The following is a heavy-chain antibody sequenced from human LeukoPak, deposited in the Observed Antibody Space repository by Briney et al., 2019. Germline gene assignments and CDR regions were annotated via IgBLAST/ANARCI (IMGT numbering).Heavy chain of an antibody. J-gene: IGHJ6*02. D-gene: IGHD2-15*01. CDR2: ISYDGSNK. CDR3: AKGGGYCSGGSCYPGGGAGSNYYGMDV. V-gene: IGHV3-30*18. CDR1: GFTFSSYG. Sequence: PGGSLRLSCAASGFTFSSYGMHWVRQAPGKGLEWVAVISYDGSNKYYADSVKGRFTISRDNSKNTLYLQMNSLRAEDTAVYYCAKGGGYCSGGSCYPGGGAGSNYYGMDVWGQGTTVTVSS.